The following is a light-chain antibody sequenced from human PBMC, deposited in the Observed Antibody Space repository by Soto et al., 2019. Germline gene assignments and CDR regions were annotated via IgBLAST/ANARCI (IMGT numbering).Light chain of an antibody. CDR1: SSHIGAGYD. J-gene: IGLJ2*01. CDR3: QSYDSSLSGSVV. V-gene: IGLV1-40*01. Sequence: QSVLTQPPSVSGAPGQRVTISCTGSSSHIGAGYDVHWYQHLPGTAPKLLIYVNNNRPSGVPDRFSGSKSGTSASLAITGLQAEDEADYYCQSYDSSLSGSVVFGGGTKLTVL. CDR2: VNN.